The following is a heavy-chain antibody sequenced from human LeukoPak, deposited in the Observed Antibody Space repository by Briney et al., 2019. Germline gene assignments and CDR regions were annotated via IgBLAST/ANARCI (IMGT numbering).Heavy chain of an antibody. V-gene: IGHV3-53*01. Sequence: GGSLRLSCAASGFTFSSYSMNWVRQAPGKGLEWVSVIYSGGSTYYADSVKGRFTISRDNSKNTLYLQMNSLRAEDTAVYYCARGTTMVRGVPPYYYYYMDVWGKGTTVTVSS. D-gene: IGHD3-10*01. J-gene: IGHJ6*03. CDR1: GFTFSSYS. CDR3: ARGTTMVRGVPPYYYYYMDV. CDR2: IYSGGST.